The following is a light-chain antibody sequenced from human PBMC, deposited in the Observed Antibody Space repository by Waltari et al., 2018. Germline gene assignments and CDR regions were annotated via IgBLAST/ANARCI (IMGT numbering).Light chain of an antibody. CDR3: CSYAGRSSLV. V-gene: IGLV2-23*02. CDR2: EVN. J-gene: IGLJ2*01. CDR1: SSAVGRYDL. Sequence: QSALTQPASVSGSPGHSITISCSGTSSAVGRYDLFSRYQQQPGKAPKIILSEVNKRPSGVSNRFSGSKSGDTASLTISGLQPEDEADYHCCSYAGRSSLVFGGGTKLTVL.